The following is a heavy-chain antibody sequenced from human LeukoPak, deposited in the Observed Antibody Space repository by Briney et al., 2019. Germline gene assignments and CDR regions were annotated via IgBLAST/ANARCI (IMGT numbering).Heavy chain of an antibody. J-gene: IGHJ4*02. Sequence: GGSLRLSCAASGFTFSSYAMSWVRQAPGKGLEWVSAISGSGGSTYYADSVKGRFTISRDNSKNTLYLQMNSLRAEDTAVYYCASEMPEYYYDSSGYYPDYWGQGTLVTVSS. V-gene: IGHV3-23*01. CDR3: ASEMPEYYYDSSGYYPDY. CDR1: GFTFSSYA. D-gene: IGHD3-22*01. CDR2: ISGSGGST.